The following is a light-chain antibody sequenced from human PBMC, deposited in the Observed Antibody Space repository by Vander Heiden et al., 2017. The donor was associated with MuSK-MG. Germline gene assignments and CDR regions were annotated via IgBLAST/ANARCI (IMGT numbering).Light chain of an antibody. V-gene: IGKV1-13*02. CDR2: DAS. CDR1: QGIGSS. J-gene: IGKJ3*01. Sequence: IKLTQSPSSLSASVGDGVTITCRTSQGIGSSLAWYQQEPGKAPNLLINDASSLGGWVPSRCGGSGSETDFSLTISSLRPEDFATSYYQQFTTNPQTFGPGTKVDVK. CDR3: QQFTTNPQT.